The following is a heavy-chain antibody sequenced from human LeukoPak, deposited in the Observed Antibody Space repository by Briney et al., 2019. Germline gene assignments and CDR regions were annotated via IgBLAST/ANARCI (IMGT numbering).Heavy chain of an antibody. V-gene: IGHV3-30*02. CDR1: GFTFSSYG. J-gene: IGHJ3*02. D-gene: IGHD5-18*01. Sequence: GGSLRLSCAASGFTFSSYGMNWVRQAPGKGLEWVTFIQYDGSEEYYGDSVKGRFTISRDNSKNTLYLQLNSLRPEDTAVYYCAKNRGYNYGLDAFDIWCQGTMVTVSS. CDR2: IQYDGSEE. CDR3: AKNRGYNYGLDAFDI.